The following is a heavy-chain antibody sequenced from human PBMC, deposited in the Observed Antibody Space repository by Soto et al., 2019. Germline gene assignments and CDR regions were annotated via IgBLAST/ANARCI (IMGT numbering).Heavy chain of an antibody. J-gene: IGHJ4*02. Sequence: EVQLVESGGGLVQPGRSLRLSCAASGFNFVDHAMNWVRQAPGKGLEWVSGVSWTGAYTGYAASVKGRFTISRDNAKSSLYLEMNSLRPEDTAFYYCARDIFRTITTIDYWGQGTLVTVSS. V-gene: IGHV3-9*01. CDR3: ARDIFRTITTIDY. CDR2: VSWTGAYT. CDR1: GFNFVDHA. D-gene: IGHD1-1*01.